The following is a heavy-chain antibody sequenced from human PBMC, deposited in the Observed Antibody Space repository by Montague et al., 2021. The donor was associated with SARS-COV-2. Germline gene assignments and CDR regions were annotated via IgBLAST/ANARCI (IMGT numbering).Heavy chain of an antibody. CDR3: ARDGYSSGWNGLHWFDP. J-gene: IGHJ5*02. D-gene: IGHD6-25*01. CDR1: IGSISSGSYY. V-gene: IGHV4-61*02. CDR2: IYTSGST. Sequence: TLSLTCTVSIGSISSGSYYWSWIQQPAGKGLEWIGRIYTSGSTNYNPSLKSRVTISVDTSKSQFSLKLSSVTAADTAVYYCARDGYSSGWNGLHWFDPWGQGTLVTVSS.